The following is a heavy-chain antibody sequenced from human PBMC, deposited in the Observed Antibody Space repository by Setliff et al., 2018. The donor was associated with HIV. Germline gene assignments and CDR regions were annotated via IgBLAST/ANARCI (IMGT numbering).Heavy chain of an antibody. Sequence: ASVKVSCKASGYNFTNYGLNWVRQDPGQGLEWMGWINTNTGYPTYAQDFRGRFVFSLDTSVITAYLEISSLEAEDTAVYCCARVRTSYNFWVGDVFDLWGQGTLVTVSS. J-gene: IGHJ5*02. V-gene: IGHV7-4-1*02. CDR3: ARVRTSYNFWVGDVFDL. D-gene: IGHD1-1*01. CDR2: INTNTGYP. CDR1: GYNFTNYG.